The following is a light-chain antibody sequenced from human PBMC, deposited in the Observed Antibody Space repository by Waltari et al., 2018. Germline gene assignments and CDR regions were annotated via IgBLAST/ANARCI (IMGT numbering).Light chain of an antibody. CDR1: ATNIGSNA. CDR2: SNN. Sequence: QSVLTQPPSASGTPGQRVSISCSGSATNIGSNAVNWYQQLPGTAPKLLIHSNNPRPSGVPDRVSGSKSGTSASLAISGLQSEDEVDYYCSAWDDSVNGVVFGGGTKVTVL. CDR3: SAWDDSVNGVV. V-gene: IGLV1-44*01. J-gene: IGLJ3*02.